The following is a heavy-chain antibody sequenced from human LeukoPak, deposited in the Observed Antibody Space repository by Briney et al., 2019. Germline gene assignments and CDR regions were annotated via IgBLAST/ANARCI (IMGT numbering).Heavy chain of an antibody. J-gene: IGHJ1*01. CDR3: ARGGGYYYDSSDYYREEYFQH. Sequence: GGSLRLSCAASGFTFSSYEMNWVRQAPGKGLEWVSYISISGSIIYYADSVKGRFTISRDNAKNALYLQMNSLRAEDTAVYYCARGGGYYYDSSDYYREEYFQHWGQGTLVIVSS. V-gene: IGHV3-48*03. D-gene: IGHD3-22*01. CDR1: GFTFSSYE. CDR2: ISISGSII.